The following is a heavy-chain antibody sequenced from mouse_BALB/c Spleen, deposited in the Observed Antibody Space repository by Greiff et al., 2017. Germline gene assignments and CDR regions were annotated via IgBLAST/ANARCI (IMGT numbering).Heavy chain of an antibody. CDR2: ISSGGSYT. CDR3: ARESYGNYYSAMDY. D-gene: IGHD2-1*01. Sequence: EVKLQESGGGLVKPGGSLKLSCAASGFTFSSYAMSWVRQSPEKRLEWVAEISSGGSYTYYPDTVTGRFTISRDNAKNTLYLEMSSLRSEDTAMYYCARESYGNYYSAMDYWGQGTSVTVSS. CDR1: GFTFSSYA. J-gene: IGHJ4*01. V-gene: IGHV5-9-4*01.